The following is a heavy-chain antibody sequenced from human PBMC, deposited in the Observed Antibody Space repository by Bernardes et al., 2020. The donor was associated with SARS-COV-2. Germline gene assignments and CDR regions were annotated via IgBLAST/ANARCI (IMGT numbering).Heavy chain of an antibody. J-gene: IGHJ3*02. CDR3: VSYDYIWGSYRPDAFDI. Sequence: ASVKVSCKASGYTFTGYYMHWVRQAPGQGLEWMGRINPNSGGTNYAQKFQGRVTMTRDTSISTAYMELSRLRSDDTAVYYCVSYDYIWGSYRPDAFDIWGQGTMVTVSS. D-gene: IGHD3-16*02. V-gene: IGHV1-2*06. CDR2: INPNSGGT. CDR1: GYTFTGYY.